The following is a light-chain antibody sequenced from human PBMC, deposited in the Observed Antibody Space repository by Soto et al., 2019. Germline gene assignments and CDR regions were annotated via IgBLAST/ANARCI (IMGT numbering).Light chain of an antibody. CDR3: QQYGSSPFT. CDR2: GAS. V-gene: IGKV3-20*01. Sequence: EIVLTQSPGTLSLSPGERATLSCRASQTVSNSYLAWYQQKPGPAPRLLIYGASSRATDIPDRFSGSGSGTDFTLTISRLEPGDFAVYYCQQYGSSPFTFGPGTKVDIK. CDR1: QTVSNSY. J-gene: IGKJ3*01.